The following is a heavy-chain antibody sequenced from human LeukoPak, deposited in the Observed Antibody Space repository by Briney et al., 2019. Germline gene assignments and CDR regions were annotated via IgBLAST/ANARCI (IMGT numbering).Heavy chain of an antibody. D-gene: IGHD3-10*01. CDR1: GYTFTGYY. CDR2: INPNSGGT. Sequence: ASVKVSSKASGYTFTGYYMHWVRQAPGQGLEWMGWINPNSGGTNYAQKLQGRVTMTTDTSTSTAYMELRSLRSDDTAVYYCARDEEWFGESAIQYFQHWGQGTLVTVSS. CDR3: ARDEEWFGESAIQYFQH. J-gene: IGHJ1*01. V-gene: IGHV1-2*02.